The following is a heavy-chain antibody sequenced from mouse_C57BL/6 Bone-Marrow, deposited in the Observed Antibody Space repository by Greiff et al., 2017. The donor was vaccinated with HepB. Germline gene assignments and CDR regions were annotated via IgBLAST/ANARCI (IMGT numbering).Heavy chain of an antibody. V-gene: IGHV1-81*01. CDR3: ARRKWSCHFDY. J-gene: IGHJ2*01. CDR2: IYPRSGNT. CDR1: GYTFTSYG. Sequence: VQLQESGAELARPGASVKLSCKASGYTFTSYGISWVKQRTGQGLEWIGEIYPRSGNTYYNEKFKGKATLTVNKSSSTAYMELRSLTSEDSAVYYCARRKWSCHFDYWGQGTTLTVSS. D-gene: IGHD1-1*02.